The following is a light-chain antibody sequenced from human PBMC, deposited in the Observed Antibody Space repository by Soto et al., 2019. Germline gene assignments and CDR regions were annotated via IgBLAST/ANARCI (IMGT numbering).Light chain of an antibody. CDR2: AAS. CDR3: QKYSSVPV. V-gene: IGKV1-27*01. J-gene: IGKJ3*01. Sequence: DIQMTQSPTSLSASVGDRVTITCRASQGIRNFVAWYQQKPGKPPKLLIYAASTLQSGVPSRFSGSGSGTDFTLTINSLQPEDVATYSGQKYSSVPVFGHGTKVDI. CDR1: QGIRNF.